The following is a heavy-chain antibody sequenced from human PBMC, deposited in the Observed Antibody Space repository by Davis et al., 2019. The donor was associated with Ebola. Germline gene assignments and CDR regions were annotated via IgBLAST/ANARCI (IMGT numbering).Heavy chain of an antibody. CDR1: GYTFTGYY. V-gene: IGHV1-2*06. D-gene: IGHD6-13*01. CDR3: ARDMYSNSWYLWYFDY. J-gene: IGHJ4*02. CDR2: IDPNSGGT. Sequence: ASVKVSCKASGYTFTGYYIHWVRQAPRQGLEWMGRIDPNSGGTNYAQKFQGRATLTRDTSISTVYMELSNLSSDDTAVYYCARDMYSNSWYLWYFDYWGQGTLVTVSS.